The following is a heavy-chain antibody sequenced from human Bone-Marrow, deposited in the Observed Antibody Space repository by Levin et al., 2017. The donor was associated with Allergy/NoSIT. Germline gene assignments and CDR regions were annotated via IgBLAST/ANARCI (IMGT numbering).Heavy chain of an antibody. D-gene: IGHD3-10*02. CDR2: ISSGSADGK. CDR1: GFTFSSFE. CDR3: ARIARRGDYVDY. V-gene: IGHV3-48*03. J-gene: IGHJ4*02. Sequence: GESLKISCEASGFTFSSFEMHWVRQTPGKGLEWAAYISSGSADGKHYAVSVRGRFTISRDNAKNSLYLQMISLRAEDSGVYYCARIARRGDYVDYLGPGTLVTVSS.